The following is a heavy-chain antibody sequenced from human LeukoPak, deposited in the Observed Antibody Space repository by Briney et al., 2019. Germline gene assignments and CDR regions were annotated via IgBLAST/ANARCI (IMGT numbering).Heavy chain of an antibody. V-gene: IGHV3-30*03. Sequence: GGSLRLSCAASRFTFSNYGMHWVRQAPGKRPEGVAIILHDGSNKYYAESVKGRFTISRDNSKNTLYLQMNSLRAEDTAVYYCARGAERSGYDYWGQGTLVTVAS. CDR2: ILHDGSNK. CDR3: ARGAERSGYDY. CDR1: RFTFSNYG. D-gene: IGHD3-22*01. J-gene: IGHJ4*02.